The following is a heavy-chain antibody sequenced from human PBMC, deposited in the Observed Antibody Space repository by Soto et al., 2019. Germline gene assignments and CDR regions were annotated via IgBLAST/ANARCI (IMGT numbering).Heavy chain of an antibody. Sequence: GGSLGLSCAASGLTVSGKKYVAWVRQAPGKGLEWVSGLYDLDGSFYSDSVKGRFTTSSDSSKTTVYLQMNDLRPADTAVYYCATWHEREHAYDVWGQGTTVTVSS. J-gene: IGHJ3*01. CDR1: GLTVSGKKY. V-gene: IGHV3-53*01. CDR3: ATWHEREHAYDV. D-gene: IGHD1-1*01. CDR2: LYDLDGS.